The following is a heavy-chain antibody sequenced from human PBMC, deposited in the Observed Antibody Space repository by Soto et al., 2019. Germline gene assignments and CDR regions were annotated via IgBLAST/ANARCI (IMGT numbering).Heavy chain of an antibody. CDR3: ADPGSTDLDV. J-gene: IGHJ6*02. D-gene: IGHD3-10*01. Sequence: LRLSCAASGFTFSSYGMHWVRQAPGKGLEWVAVISNDGSKKYYAASVKGRFTISRDNSKNMLYLQMNSLRAEDTAVYYCADPGSTDLDVWGQGTTVTVSS. V-gene: IGHV3-30*03. CDR2: ISNDGSKK. CDR1: GFTFSSYG.